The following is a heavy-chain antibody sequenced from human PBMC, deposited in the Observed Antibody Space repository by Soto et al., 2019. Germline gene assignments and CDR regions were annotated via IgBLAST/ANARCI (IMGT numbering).Heavy chain of an antibody. CDR1: GYTFTSNG. CDR2: ISTYNGNT. J-gene: IGHJ4*02. CDR3: ARDGHGDYGY. Sequence: QVQLVQSGAEVKKPGTSVKVCCKASGYTFTSNGISWVRQAPGQGLEWMGWISTYNGNTNYAQKLQGRVTMTRDTSTSIAYMELRDLRSDDTAVYFCARDGHGDYGYWGQGSLVTVSS. V-gene: IGHV1-18*01. D-gene: IGHD4-17*01.